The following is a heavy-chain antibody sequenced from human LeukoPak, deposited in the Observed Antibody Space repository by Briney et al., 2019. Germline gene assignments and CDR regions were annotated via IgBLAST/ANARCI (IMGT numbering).Heavy chain of an antibody. V-gene: IGHV3-30*18. CDR2: VSNEASTQ. D-gene: IGHD3-10*01. CDR1: GFTFSNYG. J-gene: IGHJ5*02. CDR3: AKEGLGVGSSFSGWFDP. Sequence: GRSLRLSCAASGFTFSNYGMHWVRQAPGEGLEWVAVVSNEASTQYYADSVKGRFIISRDNSKNTLYLQMNSLRTDDTAVYYCAKEGLGVGSSFSGWFDPWGQGTLVTVSS.